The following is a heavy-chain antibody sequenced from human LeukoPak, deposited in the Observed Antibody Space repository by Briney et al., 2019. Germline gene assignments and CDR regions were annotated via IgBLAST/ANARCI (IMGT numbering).Heavy chain of an antibody. CDR1: GGSFSGYY. D-gene: IGHD3-16*02. Sequence: SETLSLTCAVYGGSFSGYYWSWIRQPPGKGLEWIGEINHSGSTNYNPSLKSRVTISVDTSKNQFSLKLSSVTAADTAVYYCARGFVRYYDYIWGSYRIYYFDYWGQGTLVTVSS. CDR2: INHSGST. V-gene: IGHV4-34*01. J-gene: IGHJ4*02. CDR3: ARGFVRYYDYIWGSYRIYYFDY.